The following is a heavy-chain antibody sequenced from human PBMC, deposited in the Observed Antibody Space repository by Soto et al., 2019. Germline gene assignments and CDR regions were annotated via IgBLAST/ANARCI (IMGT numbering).Heavy chain of an antibody. CDR1: AFTFNNAW. J-gene: IGHJ4*02. V-gene: IGHV3-15*01. Sequence: EVQLVESGGGLVKPGGSLRLSCAASAFTFNNAWLNWVRQAPRKGLEWVGRIKSKTDGGTTDYAAPVKGRFTISRDDSKNMLYLQMNNLKTEDSSVYYCTTGLGQQLIVFDYWGQGTLLTVSS. CDR3: TTGLGQQLIVFDY. D-gene: IGHD1-1*01. CDR2: IKSKTDGGTT.